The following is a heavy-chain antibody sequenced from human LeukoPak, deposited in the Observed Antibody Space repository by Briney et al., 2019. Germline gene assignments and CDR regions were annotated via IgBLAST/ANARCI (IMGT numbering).Heavy chain of an antibody. Sequence: PSETLSLTCAVYGGSFSGYYWSWIRQPPGKGLEWIGEIKHSGSTNYNPSLKSRVTISVDTSKNQFSLKLSSVTAADTAVYYCARGLWSSGWYRLGAFDIWGQGTMVTVSS. V-gene: IGHV4-34*01. J-gene: IGHJ3*02. D-gene: IGHD6-19*01. CDR2: IKHSGST. CDR1: GGSFSGYY. CDR3: ARGLWSSGWYRLGAFDI.